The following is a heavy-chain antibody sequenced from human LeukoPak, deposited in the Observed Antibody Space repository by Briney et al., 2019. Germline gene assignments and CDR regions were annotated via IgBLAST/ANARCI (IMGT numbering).Heavy chain of an antibody. Sequence: PSETLSLTCAVYGGSFSGYYWSWIRQPPGKGLEWIGEINHSGSTNYNPSLKSRVTISVDTSKNQFSLKLSSVTAADTAVYYCARGEADSFDYWGQGTLVTVSS. CDR3: ARGEADSFDY. J-gene: IGHJ4*02. CDR1: GGSFSGYY. D-gene: IGHD6-13*01. CDR2: INHSGST. V-gene: IGHV4-34*01.